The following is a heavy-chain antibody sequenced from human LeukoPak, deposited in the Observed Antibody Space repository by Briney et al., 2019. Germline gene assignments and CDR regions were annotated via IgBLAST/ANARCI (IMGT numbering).Heavy chain of an antibody. CDR2: IYYSGST. D-gene: IGHD6-6*01. CDR3: ARASKLAARGYYYYMDV. Sequence: PSETLSLTCAVYGGSFSSYYWSWIRQPPGKGLEWIGYIYYSGSTNYNPSLKSRVTISVDTSKNQFSLKLSSVTAADTAVYYCARASKLAARGYYYYMDVWGKGTTVTVSS. CDR1: GGSFSSYY. J-gene: IGHJ6*03. V-gene: IGHV4-59*01.